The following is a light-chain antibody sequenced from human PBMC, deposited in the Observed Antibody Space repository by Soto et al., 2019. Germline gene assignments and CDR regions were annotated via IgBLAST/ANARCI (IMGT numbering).Light chain of an antibody. Sequence: ELTQPPSVSVSPGQTASITCSGDKLGDKYACWYQQKPGQSPVLVIYQDSKRPSGIPERFSGSNSGNTATLTISGTQAMDEDDYYCQAWDSSTAGVVFGGGTKLTVL. CDR1: KLGDKY. CDR3: QAWDSSTAGVV. V-gene: IGLV3-1*01. J-gene: IGLJ2*01. CDR2: QDS.